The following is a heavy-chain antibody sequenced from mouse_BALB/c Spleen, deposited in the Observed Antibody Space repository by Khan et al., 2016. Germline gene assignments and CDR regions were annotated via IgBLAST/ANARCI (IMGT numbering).Heavy chain of an antibody. CDR1: GFTFSNYW. CDR3: TTGFAY. CDR2: IRLKSHNFAT. V-gene: IGHV6-6*02. Sequence: LQESGGGLVQPGGSMKLSCVASGFTFSNYWMNWVRQSPEKGLEWVAEIRLKSHNFATHYAESVKGRFTISRDDYKSSVYLQMNNLRPEDTGIYFCTTGFAYWGQGTLVTVSA. J-gene: IGHJ3*01.